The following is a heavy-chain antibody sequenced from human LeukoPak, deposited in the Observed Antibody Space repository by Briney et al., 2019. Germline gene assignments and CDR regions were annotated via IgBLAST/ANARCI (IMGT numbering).Heavy chain of an antibody. CDR1: GGSISSGSYY. D-gene: IGHD3-9*01. CDR3: ARAVGIFGWLPLFDY. Sequence: SETLSLTCTVSGGSISSGSYYWSWIRQPAGKGLEWIGRMYTSGSTNYNPSLNSRVTISLDTSKNQFSLKLSSVTAADTAVYYCARAVGIFGWLPLFDYWGQGTLVTVSS. J-gene: IGHJ4*02. V-gene: IGHV4-61*02. CDR2: MYTSGST.